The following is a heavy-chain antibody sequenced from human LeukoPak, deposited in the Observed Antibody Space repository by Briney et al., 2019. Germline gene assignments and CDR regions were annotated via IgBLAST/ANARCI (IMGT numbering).Heavy chain of an antibody. CDR3: PWGSSGWYAY. D-gene: IGHD6-19*01. J-gene: IGHJ4*02. V-gene: IGHV1-69*01. Sequence: ASVKVSCKASVCTFSSYASCWVRPARGQGLDWMGGSFPICGTANFVQKFQGRPTITADESTRTDYMELSSQRSEDTAGYYWPWGSSGWYAYWGEGTLVAASS. CDR2: SFPICGTA. CDR1: VCTFSSYA.